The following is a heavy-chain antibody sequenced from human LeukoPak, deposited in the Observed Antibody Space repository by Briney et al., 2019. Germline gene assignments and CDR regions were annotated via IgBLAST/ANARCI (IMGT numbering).Heavy chain of an antibody. CDR3: VRDGGSRGY. D-gene: IGHD2-15*01. J-gene: IGHJ4*02. Sequence: GGSLRLSCAASGFIFSSYWMHWVRQAPGKGLVWVSRINTDGSTTTYADSVKGRFTISRDNVKNTLYLQMNGLRAEDTTVYYCVRDGGSRGYWGQGTLVTVSS. V-gene: IGHV3-74*01. CDR2: INTDGSTT. CDR1: GFIFSSYW.